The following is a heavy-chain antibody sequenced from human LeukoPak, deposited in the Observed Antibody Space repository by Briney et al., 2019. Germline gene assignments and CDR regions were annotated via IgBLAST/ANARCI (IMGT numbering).Heavy chain of an antibody. V-gene: IGHV1-2*02. Sequence: ASVKVSCKASGYTFTGYYMHWVRQAPGQGLEWMGWINPNSGGTNYAQKFQGRVTMTRDTSISTAYMELSRLRSDDTAVYYCARGVYYDTSRFDYWGQGTLVTVSS. CDR1: GYTFTGYY. D-gene: IGHD3-22*01. CDR3: ARGVYYDTSRFDY. J-gene: IGHJ4*02. CDR2: INPNSGGT.